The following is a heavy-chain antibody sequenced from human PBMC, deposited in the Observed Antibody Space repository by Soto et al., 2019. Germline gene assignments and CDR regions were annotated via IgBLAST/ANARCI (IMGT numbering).Heavy chain of an antibody. CDR2: IDPSDSYT. Sequence: GESLKIACNGSGYSFTSYWISWVRQMPGKGLEWMGRIDPSDSYTNYSPSFQGHVAISADKSISTAYLQWSSLKASDTAMYYCARMIYYDFWSGYPYYYGMDVWGQGTTVTVSS. D-gene: IGHD3-3*01. V-gene: IGHV5-10-1*01. J-gene: IGHJ6*02. CDR3: ARMIYYDFWSGYPYYYGMDV. CDR1: GYSFTSYW.